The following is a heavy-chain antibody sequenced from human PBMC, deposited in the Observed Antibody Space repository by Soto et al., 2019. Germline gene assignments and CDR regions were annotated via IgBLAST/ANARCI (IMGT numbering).Heavy chain of an antibody. CDR2: ISSSGITI. CDR1: GFTFGSYE. J-gene: IGHJ4*02. D-gene: IGHD1-26*01. Sequence: GGSLRLSCAASGFTFGSYEMNCVRQAPGKGLEWFSYISSSGITIYYADSVKGRFTISREKSKNSLYLQMNSLRAEDTAVYYCASSRWERGATTVPPFEYGGQGTLVNVSS. CDR3: ASSRWERGATTVPPFEY. V-gene: IGHV3-48*03.